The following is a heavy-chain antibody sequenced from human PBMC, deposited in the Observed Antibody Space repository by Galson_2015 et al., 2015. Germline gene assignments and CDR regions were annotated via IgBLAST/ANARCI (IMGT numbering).Heavy chain of an antibody. V-gene: IGHV3-74*01. D-gene: IGHD3-16*01. CDR3: ARDPLWDRTVGFDY. J-gene: IGHJ4*02. Sequence: SLRLSCAASGFTFSSDWMHWVRHAPGKGLVWISRIHSDGTSKPYADSVKGRFTISRDNAKDTLYLQINSLRAEDTAVYYCARDPLWDRTVGFDYWGQGSLVTVSS. CDR2: IHSDGTSK. CDR1: GFTFSSDW.